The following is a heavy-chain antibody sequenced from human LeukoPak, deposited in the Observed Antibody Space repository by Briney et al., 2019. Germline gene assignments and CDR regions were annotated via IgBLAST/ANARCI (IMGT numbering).Heavy chain of an antibody. CDR3: ARTPTYYDILTGYYNRYFDY. D-gene: IGHD3-9*01. V-gene: IGHV3-7*01. CDR2: LKSDGSEK. J-gene: IGHJ4*02. CDR1: GFSFSGYW. Sequence: PGGSLRLSCAASGFSFSGYWMTWVRQAPGKGLEWVANLKSDGSEKYYVDSVKGRFTISRDNAKNSLYLQMNSLRAEDTAVYYCARTPTYYDILTGYYNRYFDYWGQGTLVTVSS.